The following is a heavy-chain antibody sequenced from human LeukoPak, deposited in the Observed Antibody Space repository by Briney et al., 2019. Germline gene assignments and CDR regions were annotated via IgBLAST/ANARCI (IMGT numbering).Heavy chain of an antibody. CDR3: ARALAIAGPMYYFDY. CDR1: GYSFTNYW. D-gene: IGHD6-13*01. Sequence: GESLKISCKGSGYSFTNYWIGWVRQMPGKGLEWMGIIYPSDSDTTYSPSFQGQVTISADKSISTAYLQWSSLKASDTAMYYCARALAIAGPMYYFDYWGQGILATVSS. CDR2: IYPSDSDT. J-gene: IGHJ4*02. V-gene: IGHV5-51*01.